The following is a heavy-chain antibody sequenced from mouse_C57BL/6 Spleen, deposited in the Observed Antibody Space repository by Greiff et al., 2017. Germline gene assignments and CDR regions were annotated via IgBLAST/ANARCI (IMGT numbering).Heavy chain of an antibody. J-gene: IGHJ4*01. CDR2: IYPGDGDT. V-gene: IGHV1-80*01. Sequence: QVQLKQSGAELVKPGASVKISCKASGYAFSSYWMNWVKQRPGKGLEWIGQIYPGDGDTNYNGKFKGKATLTADKSSSTAYMQLRSLASEDSAVYFCARGGGSAMDYWGQGTSVTVSS. CDR1: GYAFSSYW. CDR3: ARGGGSAMDY.